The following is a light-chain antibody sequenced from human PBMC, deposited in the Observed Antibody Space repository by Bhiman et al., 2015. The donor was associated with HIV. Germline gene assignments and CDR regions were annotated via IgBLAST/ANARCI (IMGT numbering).Light chain of an antibody. J-gene: IGLJ1*01. CDR2: DVS. V-gene: IGLV2-14*03. CDR1: STNVGAYNY. CDR3: SSLTSSLTYV. Sequence: QSALTQPRSVSGSPGQSVTISCTGTSTNVGAYNYVSWYQQHPGKTPKLMIYDVSNRPSGVSNRFSGSKSGNTASLTISGLQAEDEADYYCSSLTSSLTYVFGTGTNVTVL.